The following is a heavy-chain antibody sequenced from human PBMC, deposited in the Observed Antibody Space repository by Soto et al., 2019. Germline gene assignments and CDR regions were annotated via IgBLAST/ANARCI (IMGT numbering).Heavy chain of an antibody. CDR3: TSRRDWTAVDPLDY. CDR1: GFTFSDSA. D-gene: IGHD5-18*01. Sequence: EVQLVESGGGVVQPGGSLKLSCAASGFTFSDSAMHWVRQASGKGLEWIGGIRNKTNNYATTFIASVRGRFTISRYDSKNTVHLQMTRLRIDDTAVYYCTSRRDWTAVDPLDYWGLGTLVTVSS. J-gene: IGHJ4*02. V-gene: IGHV3-73*02. CDR2: IRNKTNNYAT.